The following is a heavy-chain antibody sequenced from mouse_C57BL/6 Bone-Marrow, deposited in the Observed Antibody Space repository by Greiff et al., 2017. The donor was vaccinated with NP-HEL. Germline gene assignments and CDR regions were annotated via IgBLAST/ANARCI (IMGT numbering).Heavy chain of an antibody. V-gene: IGHV1-42*01. CDR2: INPSTGGT. D-gene: IGHD2-1*01. Sequence: VHVKQSGPELVKPGASVKISCKASGYSFTGYYMNWVKQSPEKSLEWIGEINPSTGGTTYNQKFKAKATLTVDKSSSTAYMQLKSLTSEDSAVYYCARDYGNYVGYYFDYWGQGTTLTVSS. CDR1: GYSFTGYY. J-gene: IGHJ2*01. CDR3: ARDYGNYVGYYFDY.